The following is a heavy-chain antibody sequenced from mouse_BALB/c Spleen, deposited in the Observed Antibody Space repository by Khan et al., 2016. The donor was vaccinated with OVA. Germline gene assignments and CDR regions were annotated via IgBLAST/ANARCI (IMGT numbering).Heavy chain of an antibody. V-gene: IGHV3-2*02. CDR3: TGGRAY. J-gene: IGHJ3*01. CDR1: GYSITSDYA. CDR2: ISYSGSI. Sequence: VQLKESGPGLVKPSQSLSLTCTVTGYSITSDYAWNWIRQFPGNKLEWMGYISYSGSISYTPYLKSRISITRDTSKNQFFLQLSSVTTEDTATYYCTGGRAYWGQGTLVTVSA. D-gene: IGHD3-3*01.